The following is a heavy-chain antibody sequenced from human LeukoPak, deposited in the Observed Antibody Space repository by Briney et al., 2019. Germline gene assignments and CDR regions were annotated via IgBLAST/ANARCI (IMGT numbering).Heavy chain of an antibody. D-gene: IGHD1-26*01. J-gene: IGHJ4*02. CDR3: XXXISVGARAYYFDY. CDR2: ISWNSGSI. V-gene: IGHV3-9*01. CDR1: GFTFDDYA. Sequence: GRSLRLSCAASGFTFDDYAMHWVRQAPGKGLEWVSGISWNSGSIGYADSVKGRFTISRDNAKNSLYLQMNSLRAEDTALYYCXXXISVGARAYYFDYWGQGTLVTVSS.